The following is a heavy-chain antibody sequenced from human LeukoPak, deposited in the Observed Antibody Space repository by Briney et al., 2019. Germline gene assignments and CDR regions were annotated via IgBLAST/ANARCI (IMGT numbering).Heavy chain of an antibody. CDR3: ARDGANWGSHFDY. D-gene: IGHD7-27*01. Sequence: PSQTLSLTCTVSGGSISSGGYYWSWIRQHPGKGLEWIGYIYYSGSTYYNPSLKSRVTISVDTSKNQFSLKLSSVTAADTAVYYCARDGANWGSHFDYWGQGTLVTVSS. CDR2: IYYSGST. V-gene: IGHV4-31*03. CDR1: GGSISSGGYY. J-gene: IGHJ4*02.